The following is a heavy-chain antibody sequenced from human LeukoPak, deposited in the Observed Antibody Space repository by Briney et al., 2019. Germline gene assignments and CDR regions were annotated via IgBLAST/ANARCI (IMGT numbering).Heavy chain of an antibody. CDR3: ASERLLFDYYYYMDV. J-gene: IGHJ6*03. CDR1: GGSFSGYY. CDR2: INHSGST. Sequence: SETLSLTCAVYGGSFSGYYWSWIRQPPGKGLEWIGEINHSGSTNYNPSLKSRVTISVDTSKNQFSLKLSSVTAADTAVYYCASERLLFDYYYYMDVWGKGTTVTVSS. V-gene: IGHV4-34*01. D-gene: IGHD2-15*01.